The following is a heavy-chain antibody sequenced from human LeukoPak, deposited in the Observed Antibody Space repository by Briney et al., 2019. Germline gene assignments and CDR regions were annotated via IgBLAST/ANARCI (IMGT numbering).Heavy chain of an antibody. CDR3: ARDPRIVATADYYYYYGMDV. D-gene: IGHD5-12*01. J-gene: IGHJ6*04. Sequence: ASAKVSCKASGYTFTSYGISWVRQAPGQGLEWMGWISAYNGNTNYAQKLQGRVTMTTDTSTSTAYMELRSLRSDDTAVYYCARDPRIVATADYYYYYGMDVWGKGTTVTVSS. CDR1: GYTFTSYG. CDR2: ISAYNGNT. V-gene: IGHV1-18*04.